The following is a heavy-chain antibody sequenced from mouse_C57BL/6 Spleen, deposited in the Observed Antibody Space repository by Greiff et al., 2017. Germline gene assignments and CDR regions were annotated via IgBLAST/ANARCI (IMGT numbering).Heavy chain of an antibody. D-gene: IGHD3-2*02. CDR2: ISSGRSTI. Sequence: EVKLVESGGGLVKPGGSLKLSCEASGFTFSDYGMHWVRQAPEKGLEWVAYISSGRSTIYYADTVKGRFTISRDNAKNTLFLQMTSLRSEDTAMYYFARKTAQATLDYWGQGTTLTVSS. J-gene: IGHJ2*01. CDR1: GFTFSDYG. CDR3: ARKTAQATLDY. V-gene: IGHV5-17*01.